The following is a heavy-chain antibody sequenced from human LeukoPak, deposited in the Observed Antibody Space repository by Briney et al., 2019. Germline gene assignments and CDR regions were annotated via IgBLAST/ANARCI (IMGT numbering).Heavy chain of an antibody. Sequence: PSETLSLTCTVSGGSISSYYWSWIRQPPGKGLEWIGYIYYSGSTNYNPSLKSRVTISVDTSKNQFSLKLSSVTAADTAVYYCARHVYDSSGYYWFDPWGQGTLVTVSS. V-gene: IGHV4-59*01. D-gene: IGHD3-22*01. CDR3: ARHVYDSSGYYWFDP. J-gene: IGHJ5*02. CDR2: IYYSGST. CDR1: GGSISSYY.